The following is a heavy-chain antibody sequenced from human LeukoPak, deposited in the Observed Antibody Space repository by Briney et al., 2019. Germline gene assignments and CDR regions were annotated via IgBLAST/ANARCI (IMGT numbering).Heavy chain of an antibody. V-gene: IGHV1-8*02. CDR1: GHTFTNYD. CDR2: MSPGSGYT. J-gene: IGHJ4*02. CDR3: ARGIEAGVDY. Sequence: GASVKVSCKTSGHTFTNYDINWVRQATGQGLEWLGWMSPGSGYTGYAHKFQGRVTMTRDISITTAYVELSSLRSEDTAVYYCARGIEAGVDYWGQGTLVTVPS. D-gene: IGHD6-25*01.